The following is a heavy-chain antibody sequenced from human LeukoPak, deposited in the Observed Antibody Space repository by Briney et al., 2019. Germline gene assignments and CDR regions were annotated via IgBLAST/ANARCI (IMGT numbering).Heavy chain of an antibody. CDR1: GFTFSDYY. D-gene: IGHD3-3*01. CDR2: ISGSGGST. CDR3: AKMGYDFWSGYCDY. Sequence: PGGSLRLSCAASGFTFSDYYMSWVRQAPGKGLEWVSAISGSGGSTYYADSVKGRFTISRDNSKNTLYLQMNSLRAEDTAVYYCAKMGYDFWSGYCDYWGQGTLVTVSS. V-gene: IGHV3-23*01. J-gene: IGHJ4*02.